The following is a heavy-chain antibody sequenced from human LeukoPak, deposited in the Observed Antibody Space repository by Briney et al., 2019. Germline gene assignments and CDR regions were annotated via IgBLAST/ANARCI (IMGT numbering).Heavy chain of an antibody. D-gene: IGHD4-17*01. V-gene: IGHV1-69*04. CDR3: ARDPVGDSLRPPPTHYYYYYGMDV. J-gene: IGHJ6*02. CDR1: GGTFSSYA. Sequence: GASVKVSCKASGGTFSSYAISWVRRAPGQGLEWMGRIIPILGIANYAQKFQGRVTITADKSTSTAYMELSSLRSEDTAVYYCARDPVGDSLRPPPTHYYYYYGMDVWGQGTTVTVSS. CDR2: IIPILGIA.